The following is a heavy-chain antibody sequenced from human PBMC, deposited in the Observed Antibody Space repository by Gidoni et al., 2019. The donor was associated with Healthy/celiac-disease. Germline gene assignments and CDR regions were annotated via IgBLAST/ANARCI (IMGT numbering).Heavy chain of an antibody. Sequence: QVQLQQWGAGLLKPSETLSLTCAVYGGSFSGYYCRWIRQPPGKGLEWIGEINHSGSTNYTPSLKSRVTISVDTSKNQFSLKLSSVTAADTAVYYCASTRIQLWSPPYYFDYWGQGTLVTVSS. CDR2: INHSGST. CDR1: GGSFSGYY. V-gene: IGHV4-34*01. D-gene: IGHD5-18*01. CDR3: ASTRIQLWSPPYYFDY. J-gene: IGHJ4*02.